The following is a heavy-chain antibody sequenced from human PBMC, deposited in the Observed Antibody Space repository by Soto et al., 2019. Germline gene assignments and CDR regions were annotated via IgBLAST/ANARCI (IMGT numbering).Heavy chain of an antibody. V-gene: IGHV3-33*01. J-gene: IGHJ4*02. CDR3: VRVFDTYYFDL. Sequence: QVQVVESGGGVVQPGRSLRLSCAASGFTFSTYGMHWVRQAPGKGLEWVALVWSDGSKKYYADSVKGRFTISRDNSKDTRHLQMNSLRAEDTAVYYCVRVFDTYYFDLWGQGTLVTVST. CDR2: VWSDGSKK. D-gene: IGHD3-9*01. CDR1: GFTFSTYG.